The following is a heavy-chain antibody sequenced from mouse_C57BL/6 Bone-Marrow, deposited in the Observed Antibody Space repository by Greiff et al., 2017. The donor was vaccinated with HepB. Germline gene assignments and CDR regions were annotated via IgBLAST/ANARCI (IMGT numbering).Heavy chain of an antibody. CDR3: ARDYYGSSPDV. CDR2: ISSGSSTI. Sequence: DVKLVESGGGLVKPGGSLKLSCAASGFTFSDYGMHWVRQAPEKGLEWVAYISSGSSTIYYADTVKGRFTISRDNAKNTLFLQMTSLRSEDTAMYYCARDYYGSSPDVWGTGTTVTVSS. D-gene: IGHD1-1*01. V-gene: IGHV5-17*01. J-gene: IGHJ1*03. CDR1: GFTFSDYG.